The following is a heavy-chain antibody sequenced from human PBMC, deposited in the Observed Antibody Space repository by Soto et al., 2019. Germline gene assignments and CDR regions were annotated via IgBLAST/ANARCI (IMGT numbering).Heavy chain of an antibody. Sequence: ASVKVSCKASGGTFSSYAISWVRQAPGQGLEWMGGIIPIFGTANYAQKFQGRVTITADESTSTAYMELSSLRSEDTAVYYCARGGIEFSGWSHFDYWGQGTLVTVSS. CDR1: GGTFSSYA. D-gene: IGHD6-19*01. CDR3: ARGGIEFSGWSHFDY. CDR2: IIPIFGTA. J-gene: IGHJ4*02. V-gene: IGHV1-69*13.